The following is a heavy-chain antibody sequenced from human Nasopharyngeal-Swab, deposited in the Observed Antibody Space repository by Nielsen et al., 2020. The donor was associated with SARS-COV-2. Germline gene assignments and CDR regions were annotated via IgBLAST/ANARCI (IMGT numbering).Heavy chain of an antibody. CDR3: ARHSRRGYSYGYYFDY. V-gene: IGHV1-69*13. J-gene: IGHJ4*02. Sequence: SVKVSCKASGGTFSSYAISWVRQAPGQGLEWMGGIIPIFGTANYAQKFQGRVTITADESTSTAYMELSSLRSEDTAVYYCARHSRRGYSYGYYFDYWGQGTLVTVSS. CDR1: GGTFSSYA. CDR2: IIPIFGTA. D-gene: IGHD5-18*01.